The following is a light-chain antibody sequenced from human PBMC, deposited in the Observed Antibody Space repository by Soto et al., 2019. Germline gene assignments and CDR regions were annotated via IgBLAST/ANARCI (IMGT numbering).Light chain of an antibody. V-gene: IGKV1-39*01. CDR3: QQGSGAPVA. Sequence: DIQMTQSPSSLSASVGDRVTITCRASQSISTHLNWYQQKPGKGPNLLIYAASSLQSGAPSRFSGSGSGTEFTLTISSLQPEDSATYFCQQGSGAPVAFGKGTKVEIK. CDR1: QSISTH. CDR2: AAS. J-gene: IGKJ1*01.